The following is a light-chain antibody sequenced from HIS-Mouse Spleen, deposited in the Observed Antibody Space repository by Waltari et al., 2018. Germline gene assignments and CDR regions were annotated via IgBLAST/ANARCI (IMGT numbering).Light chain of an antibody. CDR2: EDS. CDR1: ALPKKY. V-gene: IGLV3-10*01. Sequence: SYELTQPPSVSVSPGQTARITCSGDALPKKYAYWYQQKSGQAPVLVIYEDSKRPSGIAKRFSGSSSGTMATLTISGAQVEDEADYYCYSTDSSGNHRVFGGGTKLTVL. CDR3: YSTDSSGNHRV. J-gene: IGLJ2*01.